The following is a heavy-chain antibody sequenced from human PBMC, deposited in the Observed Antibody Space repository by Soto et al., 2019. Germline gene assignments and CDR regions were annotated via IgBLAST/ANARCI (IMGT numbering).Heavy chain of an antibody. V-gene: IGHV3-23*01. J-gene: IGHJ4*02. CDR1: GFPFSNYA. CDR2: ISGNTGHA. CDR3: AKVPSQYIWGSYLRYYDY. Sequence: EVQMLESEGGLVQPGGSLRLSCAASGFPFSNYAMTWVRQAPGKGLEWVSGISGNTGHAYYADSVKDRFTISRDNSKNTLYLQMDSLRAEDTAVYYCAKVPSQYIWGSYLRYYDYWGQGTLVTVSS. D-gene: IGHD3-16*02.